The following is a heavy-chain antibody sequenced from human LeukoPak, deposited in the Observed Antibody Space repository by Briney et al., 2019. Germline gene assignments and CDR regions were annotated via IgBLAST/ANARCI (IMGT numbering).Heavy chain of an antibody. V-gene: IGHV4-59*01. J-gene: IGHJ6*02. CDR1: GGAISRYY. Sequence: AETLARTCSGSGGAISRYYGSWIRQPAGKGLEWIGYIYYSGSTNYNPSLKSRVTISVDTSKNQFSLKLSSVTAADTAVYYCARDSGTAAAGRMNRYYYYGMDVWGQGTTVTVSS. CDR2: IYYSGST. CDR3: ARDSGTAAAGRMNRYYYYGMDV. D-gene: IGHD6-13*01.